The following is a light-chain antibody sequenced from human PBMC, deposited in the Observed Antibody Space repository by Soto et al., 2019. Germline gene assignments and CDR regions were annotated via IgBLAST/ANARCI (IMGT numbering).Light chain of an antibody. J-gene: IGKJ5*01. Sequence: QSPATLSLSPGERATLSCRASQSVSSYLAWYQQKPGQAPRLLIYDASNRATGIPARFSGSGSGTDFTLTISSLEPEDFAVYYCQQRSSFGQGTRLEIK. V-gene: IGKV3-11*01. CDR3: QQRSS. CDR1: QSVSSY. CDR2: DAS.